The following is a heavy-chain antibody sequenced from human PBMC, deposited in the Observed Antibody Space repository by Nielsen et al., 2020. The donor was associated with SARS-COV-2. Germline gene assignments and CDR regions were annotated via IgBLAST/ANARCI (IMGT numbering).Heavy chain of an antibody. V-gene: IGHV3-7*05. D-gene: IGHD6-6*01. CDR1: GFTFSSYW. CDR2: IKQDGSEK. J-gene: IGHJ5*02. CDR3: ARDSSSSVPWFDP. Sequence: GESLKISCAASGFTFSSYWMSWVRQAPGKGLEWVANIKQDGSEKYYVDSVKGRFTISRDNAKNSLYLQMNSLRAEDTAVYYCARDSSSSVPWFDPWGQGTLVTVSS.